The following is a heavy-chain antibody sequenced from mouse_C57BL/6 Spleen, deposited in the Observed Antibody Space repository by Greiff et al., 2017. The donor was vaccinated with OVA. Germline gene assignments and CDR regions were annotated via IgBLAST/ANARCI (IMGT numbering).Heavy chain of an antibody. V-gene: IGHV1-55*01. CDR3: ASYDGYYPLAY. D-gene: IGHD2-3*01. Sequence: QVQLKQPGAELVKPGASVKMSCKASGYTFTSYWITWVKQRPGQGLGWIGDIYPGSGSTNYNEKFKSKATLTVDTSSSTAYMQLSSLTSEDSAVYYCASYDGYYPLAYWGQGTLVTVSA. J-gene: IGHJ3*01. CDR2: IYPGSGST. CDR1: GYTFTSYW.